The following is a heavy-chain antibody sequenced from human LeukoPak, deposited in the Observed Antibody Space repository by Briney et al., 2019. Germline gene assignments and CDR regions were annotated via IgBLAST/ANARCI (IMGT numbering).Heavy chain of an antibody. D-gene: IGHD3-9*01. CDR2: INPSGGST. CDR1: GYTFTSYY. J-gene: IGHJ4*02. CDR3: ARGPADYYDILTGYYNDY. Sequence: GASVKVSCKASGYTFTSYYMHWVRQAPGQGLEWMGIINPSGGSTSYAQKFQGRVTMTRDTSTSTVYTELSSLRSEDTAVYYCARGPADYYDILTGYYNDYWGQGTLVTVSS. V-gene: IGHV1-46*01.